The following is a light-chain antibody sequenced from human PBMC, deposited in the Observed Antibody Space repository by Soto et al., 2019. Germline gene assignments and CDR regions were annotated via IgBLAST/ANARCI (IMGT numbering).Light chain of an antibody. V-gene: IGKV3-15*01. CDR2: GAS. CDR3: QQYNNWPRT. J-gene: IGKJ1*01. CDR1: QSVSSN. Sequence: EREMTQSPATLSASPGERATLSCRASQSVSSNLAWYQQKPGQAPRLLIYGASTRATGIPARFSGSGSGTEFTLTISSLQSEDFAVYYCQQYNNWPRTFGQGTKVEIK.